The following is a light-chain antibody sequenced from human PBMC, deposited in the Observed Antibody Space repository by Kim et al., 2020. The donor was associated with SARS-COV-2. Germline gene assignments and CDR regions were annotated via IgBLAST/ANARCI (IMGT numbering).Light chain of an antibody. Sequence: GSERDRVTITCRASQDIGNDLGWYKQNPGRAPKRLIYGASNLQSGVPSRFSGSGSETEFTLTINSLQPEDFATYFCLQHRTYPITFGQGTRLEIK. V-gene: IGKV1-17*01. CDR3: LQHRTYPIT. CDR2: GAS. CDR1: QDIGND. J-gene: IGKJ5*01.